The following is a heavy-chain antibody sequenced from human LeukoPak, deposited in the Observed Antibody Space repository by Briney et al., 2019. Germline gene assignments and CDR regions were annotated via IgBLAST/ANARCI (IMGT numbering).Heavy chain of an antibody. J-gene: IGHJ4*02. Sequence: PSETLSLTCAVYGGSFSGYYWSWIRQSPGKGLEWIGEINHSGSTNYNPPLKSRVTISVDTSKNQFSLKLSSVTAADTAVYYCARVIGDSGDYFDYWGQGTLVTVSS. D-gene: IGHD3-3*01. CDR1: GGSFSGYY. V-gene: IGHV4-34*01. CDR3: ARVIGDSGDYFDY. CDR2: INHSGST.